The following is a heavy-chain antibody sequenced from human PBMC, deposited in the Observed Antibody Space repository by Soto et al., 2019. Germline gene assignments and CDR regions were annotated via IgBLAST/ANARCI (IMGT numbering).Heavy chain of an antibody. D-gene: IGHD3-16*01. CDR2: INTYNGNT. J-gene: IGHJ6*02. Sequence: QVQLVQSGAEVKNPGASVKVSCKASGYTFTRYGIGWARQAPGQGLEWMGWINTYNGNTNYAQKVQGRVTLTTDTSTSTAYTELRSLRSNDTAIYYCAMVDVYVTPSPQDVWGQGTTVSVSS. V-gene: IGHV1-18*01. CDR1: GYTFTRYG. CDR3: AMVDVYVTPSPQDV.